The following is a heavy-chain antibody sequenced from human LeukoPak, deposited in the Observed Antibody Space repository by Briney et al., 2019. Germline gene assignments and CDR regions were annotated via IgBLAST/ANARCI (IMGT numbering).Heavy chain of an antibody. J-gene: IGHJ4*02. Sequence: PGGSLRLSCAASGFTFSSYSMNWVRQAPGKGLEWVSSISSSSSTIYYADSVKGRFTISRDNAKNSLYLQMNSLRAEDTAVYYCARESNKQQALDYWGQGTLVTVSS. CDR2: ISSSSSTI. V-gene: IGHV3-48*01. CDR1: GFTFSSYS. CDR3: ARESNKQQALDY. D-gene: IGHD6-13*01.